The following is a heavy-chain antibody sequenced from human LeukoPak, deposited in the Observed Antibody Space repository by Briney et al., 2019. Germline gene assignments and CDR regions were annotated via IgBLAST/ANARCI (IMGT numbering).Heavy chain of an antibody. CDR3: TRDFNWGDAG. Sequence: GGSLTLSCVGSGFTFANSDMNWVRQPTGRGLEWVSVISGSGHTISYADSVKGRFTIPRGNFKNTLYLQMNRLRAEDPALYSCTRDFNWGDAGWGQGTLGTVSS. D-gene: IGHD7-27*01. J-gene: IGHJ4*02. CDR2: ISGSGHTI. CDR1: GFTFANSD. V-gene: IGHV3-23*01.